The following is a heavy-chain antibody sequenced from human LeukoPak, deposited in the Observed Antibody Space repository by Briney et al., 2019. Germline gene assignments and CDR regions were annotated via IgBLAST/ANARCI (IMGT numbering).Heavy chain of an antibody. D-gene: IGHD2-15*01. J-gene: IGHJ2*01. V-gene: IGHV1-2*02. Sequence: ASVKVSCKASGYTFTGYYMHWVRQAPGQGFEWMGWINPNSGGTNYAQKFQGRVTMTRDTSISTAYMELSRLRSDDTAVYYCARVVAAPPGYWYFDLWGRGTLVTVSS. CDR1: GYTFTGYY. CDR3: ARVVAAPPGYWYFDL. CDR2: INPNSGGT.